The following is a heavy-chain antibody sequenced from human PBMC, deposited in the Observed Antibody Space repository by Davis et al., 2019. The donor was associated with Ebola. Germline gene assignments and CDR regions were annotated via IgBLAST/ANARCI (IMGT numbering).Heavy chain of an antibody. D-gene: IGHD2-15*01. V-gene: IGHV3-33*05. CDR1: GFTFSSYG. CDR2: ISHDGSNK. J-gene: IGHJ4*02. Sequence: GESLKISCAASGFTFSSYGMHWVRQAPGKGLEWVAVISHDGSNKYYADSVKGRFTISRDNAKNSLYLQMNSLRADDTAIYYCTRDVNGGSFDYWGQGTLVTVSS. CDR3: TRDVNGGSFDY.